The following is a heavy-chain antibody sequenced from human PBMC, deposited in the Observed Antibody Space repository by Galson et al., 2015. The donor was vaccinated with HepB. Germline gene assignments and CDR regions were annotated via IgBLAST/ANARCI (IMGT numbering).Heavy chain of an antibody. J-gene: IGHJ4*02. CDR1: GFIFNDDA. Sequence: SLRLSCAGSGFIFNDDALSWFRQSPGKGLEWAGFMRSLAYGGTTQYAASVKGRFTIPRDDSKSTSYLQMNSLRTEDTAIYYCARAPIYSNRGYYSDYWGQGTLVTVSS. CDR2: MRSLAYGGTT. V-gene: IGHV3-49*03. D-gene: IGHD4-11*01. CDR3: ARAPIYSNRGYYSDY.